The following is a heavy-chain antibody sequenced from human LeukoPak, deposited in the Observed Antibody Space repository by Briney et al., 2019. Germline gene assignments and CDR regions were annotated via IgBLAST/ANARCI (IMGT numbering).Heavy chain of an antibody. V-gene: IGHV4-34*12. J-gene: IGHJ4*02. CDR2: IILSGST. Sequence: PSETLSLTCAVYGGSFSGYYWSWIRQPPGKGLEWIGEIILSGSTNYNPSLKSRVTISVDTSKNQFSLKLSSVTAADTAVYYCARERGDGSGSYHEGHWGQGTLVTVSS. CDR1: GGSFSGYY. CDR3: ARERGDGSGSYHEGH. D-gene: IGHD3-10*01.